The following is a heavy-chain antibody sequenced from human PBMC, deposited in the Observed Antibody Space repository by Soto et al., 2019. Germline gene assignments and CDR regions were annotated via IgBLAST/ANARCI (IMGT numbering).Heavy chain of an antibody. D-gene: IGHD1-26*01. Sequence: QVRLVQSGGEVKKPGASVKVSCKASAYTFTNYGISWVRQAPGQGLEWMGWISAYNGNINYAQKFRGRVTMTTDTSTSSAYLEVRRLRSDDTAVYYCARSGSILNLREFGSSGQVTLVTVSS. V-gene: IGHV1-18*01. J-gene: IGHJ4*02. CDR3: ARSGSILNLREFGS. CDR2: ISAYNGNI. CDR1: AYTFTNYG.